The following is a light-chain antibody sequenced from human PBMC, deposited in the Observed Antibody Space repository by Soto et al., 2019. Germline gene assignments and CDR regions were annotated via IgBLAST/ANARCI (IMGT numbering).Light chain of an antibody. CDR1: SGDVGSYNL. Sequence: QSALTQPASVSGSPGQSITSSCTGTSGDVGSYNLVSWYQQHPGKAPKLMIYEGSKRPSGVSNRFSGSKSGNTASLTISGLQAEDEADYYCCSYAGSSTLVFGGGTKLTVL. J-gene: IGLJ2*01. CDR2: EGS. V-gene: IGLV2-23*01. CDR3: CSYAGSSTLV.